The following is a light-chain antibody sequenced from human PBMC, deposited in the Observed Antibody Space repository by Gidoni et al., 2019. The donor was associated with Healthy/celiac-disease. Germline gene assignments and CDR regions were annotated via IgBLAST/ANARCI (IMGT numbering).Light chain of an antibody. V-gene: IGKV1-9*01. CDR1: QGISSY. CDR2: AAS. Sequence: DIQLTQSPSFLSASVGDRVTITCRASQGISSYLAWYQQKPGKAPKLLIYAASTLQSGVPSRFSGSGSGTEFTLTISSLQPADFATYYCQQLNSYQYTFGQXTKLEIK. CDR3: QQLNSYQYT. J-gene: IGKJ2*01.